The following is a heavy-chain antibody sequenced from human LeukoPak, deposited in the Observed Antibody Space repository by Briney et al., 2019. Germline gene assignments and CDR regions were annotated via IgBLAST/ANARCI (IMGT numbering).Heavy chain of an antibody. Sequence: SETLSLTCAVYGGSFSGYYWSWIRQPPGKGLEWIGEINHSGSTNYNPSLRSRVTISVDTSKNQFSLKLSSVTAADTAIYYCASGFTSGWYRTGDYWGQGTLVTVSS. V-gene: IGHV4-34*01. J-gene: IGHJ4*02. CDR2: INHSGST. D-gene: IGHD6-19*01. CDR1: GGSFSGYY. CDR3: ASGFTSGWYRTGDY.